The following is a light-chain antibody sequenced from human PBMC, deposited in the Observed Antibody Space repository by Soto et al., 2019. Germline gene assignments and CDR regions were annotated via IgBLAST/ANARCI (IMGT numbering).Light chain of an antibody. Sequence: DIQMTQSPSSLSASIGDRVTMTCRASQSISTYLNWYQQKPGKAPKLLIYVGSSLQSGVKSRFSASGSGTDFTLNISDVQPEDFALYYCHKRQSWPRTFGQGTTGDIK. J-gene: IGKJ1*01. CDR3: HKRQSWPRT. CDR2: VGS. V-gene: IGKV1-39*01. CDR1: QSISTY.